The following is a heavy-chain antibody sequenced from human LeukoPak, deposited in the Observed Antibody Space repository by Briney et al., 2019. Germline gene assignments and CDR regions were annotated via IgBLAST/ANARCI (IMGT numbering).Heavy chain of an antibody. D-gene: IGHD3-9*01. J-gene: IGHJ6*02. CDR2: IYSGGST. V-gene: IGHV3-66*01. CDR3: ARNLRYFDWLLSHYYYYYGMDV. CDR1: GFTVSSNY. Sequence: GGSLRLSCAASGFTVSSNYMSWVRQAPGKGLEWVSVIYSGGSTYYADSVKGRFTISRDNSKNTLYLQMNSLRAEDTAVYYCARNLRYFDWLLSHYYYYYGMDVWGQGTTATVSS.